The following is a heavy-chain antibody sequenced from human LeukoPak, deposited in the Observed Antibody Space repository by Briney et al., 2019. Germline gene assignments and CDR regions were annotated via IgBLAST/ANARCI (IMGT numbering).Heavy chain of an antibody. D-gene: IGHD2-2*01. Sequence: GGSLRLSCAASGFTFSSYAMTWVRLAPGKGLECVSIISGSGDSTYHTDSVKGRFTISRDNSKNTLYLQMNSLRPGDTAVYYCAKGYCTTTSCRYFHHWGQGTLVIVSS. CDR2: ISGSGDST. CDR3: AKGYCTTTSCRYFHH. J-gene: IGHJ1*01. V-gene: IGHV3-23*01. CDR1: GFTFSSYA.